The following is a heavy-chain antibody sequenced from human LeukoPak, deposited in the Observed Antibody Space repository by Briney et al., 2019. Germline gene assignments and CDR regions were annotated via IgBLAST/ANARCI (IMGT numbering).Heavy chain of an antibody. Sequence: GGSLRLSCAASGFTFSSYAMSWVRQAPGKGLEWVSAITGSGGSTYYADSVKGRFTISRDNSKNTLYVQMNSLRAEETAVYYCATERNWVFDYWGQGTLVTVSS. J-gene: IGHJ4*02. CDR2: ITGSGGST. CDR3: ATERNWVFDY. CDR1: GFTFSSYA. D-gene: IGHD7-27*01. V-gene: IGHV3-23*01.